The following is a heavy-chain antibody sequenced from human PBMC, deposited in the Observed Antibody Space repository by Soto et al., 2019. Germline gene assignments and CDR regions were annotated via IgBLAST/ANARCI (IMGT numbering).Heavy chain of an antibody. CDR1: GFTFSSYG. V-gene: IGHV3-30*18. J-gene: IGHJ5*02. D-gene: IGHD1-26*01. Sequence: GGSLRLSCAASGFTFSSYGMHWVRQAPGKGLEWVAVISYDGSNKYYADSVKGRFTISRDNSKNTLYLQMNSLRAEDTAVYYCAKDRSGFEVGFRFDPWGQGTLVTVSS. CDR3: AKDRSGFEVGFRFDP. CDR2: ISYDGSNK.